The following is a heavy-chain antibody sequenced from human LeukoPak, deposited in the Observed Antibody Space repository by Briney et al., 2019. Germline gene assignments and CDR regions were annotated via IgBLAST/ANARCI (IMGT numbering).Heavy chain of an antibody. J-gene: IGHJ3*01. CDR2: INTDGSNT. D-gene: IGHD3-16*01. CDR3: ARDFLHLGG. CDR1: GFTFSSYA. Sequence: GGSLRPSCAASGFTFSSYAMSWVRQAPGKGLVWVSRINTDGSNTNYADSVKGRFTISRDNAKNTLYLQMSSLRAEDTAVYFCARDFLHLGGWGQGTMVTVSS. V-gene: IGHV3-74*01.